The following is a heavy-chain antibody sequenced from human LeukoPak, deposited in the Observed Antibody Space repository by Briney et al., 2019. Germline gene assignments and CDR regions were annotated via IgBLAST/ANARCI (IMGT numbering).Heavy chain of an antibody. CDR2: FDPEDGET. J-gene: IGHJ4*02. D-gene: IGHD2-15*01. V-gene: IGHV1-24*01. CDR1: GYTLTELS. Sequence: ASVKVSCKVSGYTLTELSMHWVRQAPGKGLEWMGGFDPEDGETIYAQKFQGRVTMIEDTSIDTAYMELSSLRSEDTAVYYCATAFQVAATYDYWGQGTLVTVSS. CDR3: ATAFQVAATYDY.